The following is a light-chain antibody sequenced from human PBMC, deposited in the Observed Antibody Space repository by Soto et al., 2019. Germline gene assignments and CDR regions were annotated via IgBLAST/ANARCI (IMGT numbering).Light chain of an antibody. CDR2: DAS. Sequence: EIVMTQSPATLSVSPGDRATLSCRASQSVSSSLAGYQQIPGQAPRLLIYDASTSATGIPARFGGSGSGTEFTLTISSLQSEDFAVYYCQQYNNWPPLTFGGGTKVELK. CDR3: QQYNNWPPLT. V-gene: IGKV3-15*01. CDR1: QSVSSS. J-gene: IGKJ4*01.